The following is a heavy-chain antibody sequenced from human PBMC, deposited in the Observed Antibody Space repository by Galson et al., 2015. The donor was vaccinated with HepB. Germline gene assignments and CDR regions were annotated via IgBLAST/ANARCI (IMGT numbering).Heavy chain of an antibody. J-gene: IGHJ4*02. CDR2: INPNSGGT. V-gene: IGHV1-2*02. D-gene: IGHD6-19*01. CDR3: ARAGSSSGWGLAYDY. CDR1: GYTLTGYY. Sequence: SVKVSCKASGYTLTGYYMHWVRQAPGQGLEWMGWINPNSGGTDYAQKFQGRVTLTRDASISTVYMELSRLRSDDTALYFCARAGSSSGWGLAYDYWGQGTLVTVSS.